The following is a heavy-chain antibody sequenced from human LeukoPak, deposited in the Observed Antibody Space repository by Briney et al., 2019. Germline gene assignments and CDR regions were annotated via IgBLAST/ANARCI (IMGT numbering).Heavy chain of an antibody. CDR1: GGSFSDSY. V-gene: IGHV4-34*01. J-gene: IGHJ4*02. D-gene: IGHD1-7*01. CDR3: ARGPRWNYGPIDY. Sequence: PSETLSLTCADYGGSFSDSYWSWIRQPPGKGLEWIGEINHSGSTNYNPSLKSRVTISVDTSKNQFSLKLSSVTAADTAVYYCARGPRWNYGPIDYWGQGTLVTVSS. CDR2: INHSGST.